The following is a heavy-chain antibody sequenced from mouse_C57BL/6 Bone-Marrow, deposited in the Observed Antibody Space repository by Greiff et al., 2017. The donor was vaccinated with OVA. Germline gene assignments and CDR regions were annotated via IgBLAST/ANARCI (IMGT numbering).Heavy chain of an antibody. Sequence: QVHVKQSGAELARPGASVKLSCKASGYTFTSYGISWVKQRTGQGLEWIGEIYPRSGNTYYNEKFKGKATLTADKSSSTAYMELRSLTSEDSAVYFCARSGAYYSKEMDYWGQGTSVTVSS. CDR1: GYTFTSYG. CDR3: ARSGAYYSKEMDY. CDR2: IYPRSGNT. V-gene: IGHV1-81*01. D-gene: IGHD2-5*01. J-gene: IGHJ4*01.